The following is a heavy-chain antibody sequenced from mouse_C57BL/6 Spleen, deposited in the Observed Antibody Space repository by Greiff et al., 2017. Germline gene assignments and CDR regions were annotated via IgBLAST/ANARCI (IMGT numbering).Heavy chain of an antibody. CDR3: ASHCGSSDYCAMDY. Sequence: QVQLQQSGPELVKPGASVKISCKASGYAFSSSWMNWVKQRPGQGLEWIGRIYPGDGDTNYNGKFTGKATLTADKSSSTAYMQLSSLTSEDSAVYFCASHCGSSDYCAMDYWGQGTSVTVSS. V-gene: IGHV1-82*01. CDR1: GYAFSSSW. CDR2: IYPGDGDT. D-gene: IGHD1-1*01. J-gene: IGHJ4*01.